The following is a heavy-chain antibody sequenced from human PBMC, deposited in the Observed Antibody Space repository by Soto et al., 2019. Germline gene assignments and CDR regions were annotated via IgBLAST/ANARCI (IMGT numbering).Heavy chain of an antibody. CDR3: THPQVCSSGNCHAP. Sequence: SVKVSCKASVGTFSTLAIRWVRQAPGQGLEWMGGIIPIFGTVNYAQKFRGRVTFTADKSTTTAYMELSSLTSEDTAVYYCTHPQVCSSGNCHAPWGQGTVVTVSS. J-gene: IGHJ5*02. CDR1: VGTFSTLA. V-gene: IGHV1-69*06. CDR2: IIPIFGTV. D-gene: IGHD2-15*01.